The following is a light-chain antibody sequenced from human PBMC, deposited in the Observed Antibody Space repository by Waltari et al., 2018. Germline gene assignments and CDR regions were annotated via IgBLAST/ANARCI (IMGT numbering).Light chain of an antibody. CDR1: QSVLYSSNNKNH. Sequence: DIVMTQSPDSLAVSRGERATINCKSSQSVLYSSNNKNHLAWYQQKPGQPPKLLIYWASTRESGVPDRFSGSGSGKDFTLTISSLEAEDVAVYYCQQYYDIPITFGQGTRLEIK. J-gene: IGKJ5*01. CDR3: QQYYDIPIT. CDR2: WAS. V-gene: IGKV4-1*01.